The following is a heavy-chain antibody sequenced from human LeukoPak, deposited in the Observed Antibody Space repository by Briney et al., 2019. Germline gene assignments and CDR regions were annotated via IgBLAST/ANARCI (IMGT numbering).Heavy chain of an antibody. V-gene: IGHV4-34*01. Sequence: SETLSLTCAVYGGSFSGYYWSWIRQPPGKGLEWIGEINHSGSTNYNPSLKSRVTISVDTSKNQFSLKLSSVTAADTAVYYCARGGSYDISTGYYPDYYYGMDVWGQGTTVTVSS. CDR3: ARGGSYDISTGYYPDYYYGMDV. J-gene: IGHJ6*02. CDR2: INHSGST. CDR1: GGSFSGYY. D-gene: IGHD3-9*01.